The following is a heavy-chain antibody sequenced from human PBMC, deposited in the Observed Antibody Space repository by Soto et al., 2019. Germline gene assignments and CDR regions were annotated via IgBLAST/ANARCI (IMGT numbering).Heavy chain of an antibody. CDR1: GLAFSNYD. D-gene: IGHD3-22*01. CDR2: INGSGAST. V-gene: IGHV3-23*01. CDR3: ANRNYYDKRGYTYPYFDF. J-gene: IGHJ4*02. Sequence: VQLLQSGGGLVQPGGPLRLSCAASGLAFSNYDMTWVRQAPGKGLDWVASINGSGASTFYAESVKGRFTISRDNSKNTVYLQMNSLRVEDTAVYYCANRNYYDKRGYTYPYFDFWGQGSLVTVSS.